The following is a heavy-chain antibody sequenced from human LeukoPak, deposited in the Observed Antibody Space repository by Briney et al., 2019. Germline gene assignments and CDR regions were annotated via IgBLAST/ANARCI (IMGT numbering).Heavy chain of an antibody. CDR2: INHSGST. D-gene: IGHD3-10*01. Sequence: PSETLSLTCAVHGGSFGGYYWSWIRQPPGKGLEWIGEINHSGSTNYNPSLKSRVTISVDTSKNQFSLKLSSVTAADTAVYYCAKGSDPFRWFGEFNVKLPRPIRHYYFDSWGQGTLVTVSS. CDR1: GGSFGGYY. J-gene: IGHJ4*02. CDR3: AKGSDPFRWFGEFNVKLPRPIRHYYFDS. V-gene: IGHV4-34*01.